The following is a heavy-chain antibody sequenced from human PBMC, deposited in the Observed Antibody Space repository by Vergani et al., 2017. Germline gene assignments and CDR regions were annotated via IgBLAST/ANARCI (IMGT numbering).Heavy chain of an antibody. J-gene: IGHJ5*02. D-gene: IGHD2-21*01. CDR1: GAAIKDFY. CDR2: VYYTGST. CDR3: ASDLNLYCGGTTSCHNWFDP. Sequence: QVQLQESGPGLVKPSETLSLTCTVSGAAIKDFYWSWFRQPPGKGLEWIGFVYYTGSTTYNPSLNTRVTISVDTSNNQFSLRMTSLTAADTAIYYCASDLNLYCGGTTSCHNWFDPWGQGSLVTVSS. V-gene: IGHV4-59*01.